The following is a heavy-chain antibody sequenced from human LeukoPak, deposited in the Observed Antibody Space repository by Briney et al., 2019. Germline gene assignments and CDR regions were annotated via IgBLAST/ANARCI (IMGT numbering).Heavy chain of an antibody. J-gene: IGHJ4*02. D-gene: IGHD1-7*01. Sequence: GGSLRLSCAASGFTFSSYDMSWVRQAAGKGLEWVSGVSGSGGSRNYADSGNGWFTISRDNSVKTLYLQMNSLSAEDTAVYYCARDRRMRVRGYGKTGTTALDYWGQGTLVTVSS. CDR2: VSGSGGSR. CDR3: ARDRRMRVRGYGKTGTTALDY. CDR1: GFTFSSYD. V-gene: IGHV3-23*01.